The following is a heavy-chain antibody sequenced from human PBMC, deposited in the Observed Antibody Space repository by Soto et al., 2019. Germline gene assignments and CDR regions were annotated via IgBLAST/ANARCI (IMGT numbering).Heavy chain of an antibody. CDR2: IYYSGST. Sequence: SETLSLTCTVSGGSISSGGYYWSWIRQHPGQGLEWIGHIYYSGSTYYNPSLKSRVTISVDTSKNQFSLKLSSVTAADTAVYYCARWCSGYHNFGYYYGMDVWGQGTLVTVSS. V-gene: IGHV4-31*03. D-gene: IGHD5-12*01. CDR1: GGSISSGGYY. CDR3: ARWCSGYHNFGYYYGMDV. J-gene: IGHJ6*02.